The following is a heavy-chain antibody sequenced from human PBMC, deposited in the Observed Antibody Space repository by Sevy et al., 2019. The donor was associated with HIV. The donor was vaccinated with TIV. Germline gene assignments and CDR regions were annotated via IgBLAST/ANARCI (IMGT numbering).Heavy chain of an antibody. CDR3: AIKITKAQGDQGPFVY. CDR2: ISGSGDFT. V-gene: IGHV3-23*01. Sequence: GGSLRLSCADSGFTFTNYAMAWVRQAPGKGLEWVSAISGSGDFTYYADSVKGRFTISRDDSKNTLYLQMNSLRAEDTAVYYCAIKITKAQGDQGPFVYWGQGTLVTVSS. D-gene: IGHD3-16*01. J-gene: IGHJ4*02. CDR1: GFTFTNYA.